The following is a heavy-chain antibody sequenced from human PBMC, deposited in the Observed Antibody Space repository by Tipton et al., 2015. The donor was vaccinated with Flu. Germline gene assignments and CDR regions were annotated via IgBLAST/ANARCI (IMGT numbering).Heavy chain of an antibody. J-gene: IGHJ5*02. D-gene: IGHD4-11*01. Sequence: GSLRFSCSASGFSFSSQTMHWVRQAPGKGLEWVSSISSSSNYIYYADSVQGRFTISRDNAKHSLFLQMNGLRAEDTAVYYCARRDYSNYVSEPKNWFDPWAQGTLVTVSS. CDR1: GFSFSSQT. CDR3: ARRDYSNYVSEPKNWFDP. V-gene: IGHV3-21*04. CDR2: ISSSSNYI.